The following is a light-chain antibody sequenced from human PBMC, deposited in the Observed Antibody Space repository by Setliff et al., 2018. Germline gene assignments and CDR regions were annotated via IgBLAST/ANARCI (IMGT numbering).Light chain of an antibody. J-gene: IGLJ1*01. Sequence: QSVLTQPRSVSGSPGQSVTISCTGTSSDVGGYNYVSWYQQHPGKAPELMIYDVTRRPSGVPDRFSGSKSGSTASLTISGLQAEDEADYYCCSYAGGYPPDVFGTGTKVTVL. CDR2: DVT. V-gene: IGLV2-11*01. CDR1: SSDVGGYNY. CDR3: CSYAGGYPPDV.